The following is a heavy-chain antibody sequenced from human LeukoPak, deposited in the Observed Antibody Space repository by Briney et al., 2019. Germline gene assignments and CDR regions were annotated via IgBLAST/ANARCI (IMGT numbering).Heavy chain of an antibody. CDR1: GGSISSSNW. V-gene: IGHV4-4*02. CDR3: ARLGQQLVFFDY. D-gene: IGHD6-13*01. J-gene: IGHJ4*02. Sequence: PSGTLSLTCAVSGGSISSSNWWSWVRQPPGKGLEWIGEIYHSGSTNYNPSLKSRVTISVDTSKNQLSLKLSSVTAADTAVYYCARLGQQLVFFDYWGQGTLVTVSS. CDR2: IYHSGST.